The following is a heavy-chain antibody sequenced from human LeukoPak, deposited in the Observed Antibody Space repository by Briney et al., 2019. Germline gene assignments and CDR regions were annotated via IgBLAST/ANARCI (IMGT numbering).Heavy chain of an antibody. Sequence: ASVKVSCKASGYTFTYYGISWVRQAPGQGLEWMGWISAYNGNTYYTQNLQGRVTMTTDTSTSTAYMELRSLRSDDTAVYYCARDRYYFDSSDYYFFDYWGQGTLVTVSS. J-gene: IGHJ4*02. D-gene: IGHD3-22*01. V-gene: IGHV1-18*01. CDR2: ISAYNGNT. CDR1: GYTFTYYG. CDR3: ARDRYYFDSSDYYFFDY.